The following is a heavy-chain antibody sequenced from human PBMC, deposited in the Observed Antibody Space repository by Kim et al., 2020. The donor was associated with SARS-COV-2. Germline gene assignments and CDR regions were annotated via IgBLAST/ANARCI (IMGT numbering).Heavy chain of an antibody. CDR1: GFTFDDYA. J-gene: IGHJ6*02. CDR3: AKDLLRFLEWFQKGGGMDV. Sequence: GGSLRLSCAASGFTFDDYAMHWVRQAPGKGLEWVSGISWNSGSIGYADSVKGRFTISRDNAKNSLYLQMNSLRAEDTALYYCAKDLLRFLEWFQKGGGMDVWGQGTTVTVSS. V-gene: IGHV3-9*01. D-gene: IGHD3-3*01. CDR2: ISWNSGSI.